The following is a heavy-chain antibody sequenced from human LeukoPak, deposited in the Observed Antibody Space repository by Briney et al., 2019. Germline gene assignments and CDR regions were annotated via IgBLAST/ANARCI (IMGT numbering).Heavy chain of an antibody. J-gene: IGHJ2*01. D-gene: IGHD1-1*01. CDR2: ISVSGGST. V-gene: IGHV3-23*01. CDR1: GFTFSNNA. Sequence: GGSLRLSCAASGFTFSNNAMSWVRQVPGKGLEWVSAISVSGGSTYYADSVKGRFTISRDNSKNTLYLQMNSLTAEDTAVYYCAKRTTGRFNWWAFELWGRGTLVTVSS. CDR3: AKRTTGRFNWWAFEL.